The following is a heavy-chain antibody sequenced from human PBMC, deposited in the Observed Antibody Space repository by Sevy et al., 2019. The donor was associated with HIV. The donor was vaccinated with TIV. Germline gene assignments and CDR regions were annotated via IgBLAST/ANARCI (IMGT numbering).Heavy chain of an antibody. V-gene: IGHV3-7*03. CDR3: ARDRRVEYRGHDY. Sequence: GGSLRLSCAASGFTFSNYWLSWVRQAPGKGLEWVVNIKQDGTEKFYVDSVKGRFTISRDNAKNSLFLHMNSLRAEDTAIHYCARDRRVEYRGHDYWGQGTLVTVSS. CDR1: GFTFSNYW. J-gene: IGHJ4*02. CDR2: IKQDGTEK. D-gene: IGHD3-10*01.